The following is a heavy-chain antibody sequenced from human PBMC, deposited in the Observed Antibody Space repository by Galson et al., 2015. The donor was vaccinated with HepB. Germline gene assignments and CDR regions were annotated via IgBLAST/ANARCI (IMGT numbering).Heavy chain of an antibody. Sequence: SLRLSCAASGFSFSDSGLHWVRQAPGKGLEWVAGISDDGRNKNFADSVRGRFTISRDNSKSTLFLQVNSLRVEDTAVYFCAKGAYRNILMSGGWFGPWGQGTVVIVSS. D-gene: IGHD3-10*02. CDR2: ISDDGRNK. CDR1: GFSFSDSG. J-gene: IGHJ5*02. CDR3: AKGAYRNILMSGGWFGP. V-gene: IGHV3-30*18.